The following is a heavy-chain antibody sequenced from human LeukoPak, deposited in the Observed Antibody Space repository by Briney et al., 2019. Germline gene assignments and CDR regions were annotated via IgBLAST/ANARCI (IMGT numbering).Heavy chain of an antibody. V-gene: IGHV5-51*01. D-gene: IGHD6-19*01. CDR2: IYPGDSDT. CDR1: GYSFTSYW. CDR3: GRLGTSGWYGVLRTGFDP. Sequence: KLGESLKISCKGSGYSFTSYWIGWVRQMPGKGLEWMGIIYPGDSDTRYSPSFQGQVTISADKSISTAYLQWSSLQASDTAMYYCGRLGTSGWYGVLRTGFDPWGQGTLVTVSS. J-gene: IGHJ5*02.